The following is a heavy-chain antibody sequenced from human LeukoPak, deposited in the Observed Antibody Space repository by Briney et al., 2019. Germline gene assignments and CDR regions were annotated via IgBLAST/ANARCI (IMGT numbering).Heavy chain of an antibody. V-gene: IGHV4-39*07. Sequence: SETLSLTCTVSTGSISSSTYYWGWIRQPPGKGLEWIGTISYSGSAYYNPSLNSRVTISVDTSKNQFSLRLNSVTAADTAVYYCARKDYYGSGRRFDPWGQGTLVTVSS. CDR1: TGSISSSTYY. D-gene: IGHD3-10*01. CDR2: ISYSGSA. CDR3: ARKDYYGSGRRFDP. J-gene: IGHJ5*02.